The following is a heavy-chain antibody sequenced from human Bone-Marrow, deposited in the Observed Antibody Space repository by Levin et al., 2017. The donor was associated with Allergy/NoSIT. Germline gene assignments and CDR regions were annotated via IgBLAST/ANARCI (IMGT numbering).Heavy chain of an antibody. CDR2: INPSGGST. V-gene: IGHV1-46*01. J-gene: IGHJ6*02. Sequence: ASVKVSCKASGYTFTSYYMHWVRQAPGQGLEWMGIINPSGGSTSYAQKFQGRVTMTRDTSTSTVYMELSSLRSEDTAVYYCARGQRLIGSGSSTYYYYGMDVWGQGTTVTVSS. D-gene: IGHD3-10*01. CDR3: ARGQRLIGSGSSTYYYYGMDV. CDR1: GYTFTSYY.